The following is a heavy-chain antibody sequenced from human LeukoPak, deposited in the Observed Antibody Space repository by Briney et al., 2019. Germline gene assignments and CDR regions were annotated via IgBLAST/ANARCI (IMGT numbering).Heavy chain of an antibody. CDR2: IYPGDSDT. V-gene: IGHV5-51*01. CDR3: ARRRPLSYYYDSSGYYLGWFDY. D-gene: IGHD3-22*01. J-gene: IGHJ4*02. CDR1: GYSFTSYW. Sequence: GESLKISCKGSGYSFTSYWIGWVRQMPGKGLEWMGIIYPGDSDTRYSPSFQGQVTISADKSISTAYLQWSSLKASDTAMYYCARRRPLSYYYDSSGYYLGWFDYWGQRTLVTVSS.